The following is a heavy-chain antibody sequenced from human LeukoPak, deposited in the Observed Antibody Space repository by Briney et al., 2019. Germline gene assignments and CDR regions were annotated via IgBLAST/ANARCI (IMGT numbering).Heavy chain of an antibody. CDR1: GYSISSGYY. CDR2: IYHSGST. D-gene: IGHD5/OR15-5a*01. V-gene: IGHV4-38-2*02. J-gene: IGHJ6*02. Sequence: PSETLSLTCTVSGYSISSGYYWGWIRQPPGKGLEWIGSIYHSGSTYYNPSLKSRVTISVDTSKNQFSLKLSSVTAADTAVYYCARESRDGMDVWGQGTTVTVSS. CDR3: ARESRDGMDV.